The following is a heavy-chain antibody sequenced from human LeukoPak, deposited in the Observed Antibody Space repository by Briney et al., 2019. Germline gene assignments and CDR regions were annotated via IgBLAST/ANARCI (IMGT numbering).Heavy chain of an antibody. Sequence: ASVKVSCKATGYTYTSYHFNWVRQASGQGLEWMGCMNTNSGNTGYAQKFQGRVTMTRNTSTSTAYMELSSLRSEDTAVYYCAGGYSSSSDSYYFGMDVWGQGTTVAVAS. V-gene: IGHV1-8*01. CDR1: GYTYTSYH. CDR2: MNTNSGNT. J-gene: IGHJ6*02. D-gene: IGHD6-6*01. CDR3: AGGYSSSSDSYYFGMDV.